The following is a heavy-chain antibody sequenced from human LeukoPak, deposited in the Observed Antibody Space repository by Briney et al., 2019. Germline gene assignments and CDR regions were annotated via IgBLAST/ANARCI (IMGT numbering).Heavy chain of an antibody. CDR1: GFTFDDYA. Sequence: GGSLRLSCAASGFTFDDYAMHWVRQAPGKGLEWVSGISWNSGSIGYADSVKGRFTISRDNAKNSLYLQMNSLRAEDMALYYCAKDKGFGELAFAFDIWGQGTMVTVSS. D-gene: IGHD3-10*01. CDR3: AKDKGFGELAFAFDI. J-gene: IGHJ3*02. CDR2: ISWNSGSI. V-gene: IGHV3-9*03.